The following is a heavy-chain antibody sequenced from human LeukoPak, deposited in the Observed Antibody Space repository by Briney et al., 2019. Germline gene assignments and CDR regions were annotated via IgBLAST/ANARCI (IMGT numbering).Heavy chain of an antibody. CDR3: AREPKFWGSGSYPFDY. V-gene: IGHV4-39*07. CDR1: GGSISSSSYY. J-gene: IGHJ4*02. CDR2: IYYSGST. Sequence: SETLSLTCTVSGGSISSSSYYWGWIRQPPGKGLEWIGSIYYSGSTYYNPSLKSRVTISVDTSKNQFSLKLSSVTAADTAVYYCAREPKFWGSGSYPFDYWGQGTLVTVSS. D-gene: IGHD1-26*01.